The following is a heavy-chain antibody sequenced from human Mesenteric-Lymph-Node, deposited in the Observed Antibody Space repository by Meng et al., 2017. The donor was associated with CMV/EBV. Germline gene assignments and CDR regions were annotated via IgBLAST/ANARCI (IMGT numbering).Heavy chain of an antibody. CDR2: INASGGST. D-gene: IGHD2-15*01. V-gene: IGHV1-46*01. CDR1: GYTFTTYY. J-gene: IGHJ6*02. CDR3: ARGYCGGGRCDLDMDV. Sequence: ASVQVSCKASGYTFTTYYMHWVRQAPGQGLEWMAIINASGGSTSYAQKFQGRVTMTRDTSTSTVYMEMTSLRSEDTAVYFCARGYCGGGRCDLDMDVWGQGTTVTVSS.